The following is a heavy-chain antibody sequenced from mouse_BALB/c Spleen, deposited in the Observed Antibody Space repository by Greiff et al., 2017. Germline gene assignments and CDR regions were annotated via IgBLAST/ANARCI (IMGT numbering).Heavy chain of an antibody. J-gene: IGHJ2*01. D-gene: IGHD1-1*01. CDR1: GYSFTSYW. V-gene: IGHV1S126*01. Sequence: VQLQQSGPQLVRPGASVKISCKASGYSFTSYWMHWVKQRPGQGLEWIGMIDPSDSETRLNQKFKDKATLTVDKSSSTAYMQLSSPTSEDSAVYYCARGYYYGNFDYWGQGTTLTVSS. CDR2: IDPSDSET. CDR3: ARGYYYGNFDY.